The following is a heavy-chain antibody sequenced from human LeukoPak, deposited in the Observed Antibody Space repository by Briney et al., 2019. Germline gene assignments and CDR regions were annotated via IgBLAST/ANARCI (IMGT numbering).Heavy chain of an antibody. Sequence: PSETLFLTCAVYGGSFSGYYWSWIRQPPGKGLEWIGEINHSGSTNYNPSLKSRVTISVDTSKNQFSLKLSSVTAADTAVYYCARVNASTEVYYWGQGTLVTVSS. J-gene: IGHJ4*02. CDR1: GGSFSGYY. CDR2: INHSGST. D-gene: IGHD4-23*01. V-gene: IGHV4-34*01. CDR3: ARVNASTEVYY.